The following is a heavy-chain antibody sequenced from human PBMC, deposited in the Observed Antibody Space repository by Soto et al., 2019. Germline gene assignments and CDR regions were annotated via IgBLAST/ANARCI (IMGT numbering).Heavy chain of an antibody. CDR3: ARSYSSASWYFQD. V-gene: IGHV3-21*01. Sequence: VQLAESGGGLVKPGGSLRLSCAASGFIFSSYYMNWVRQAPGKGLEWVSSISGDGTYIYYADSVRGRYTISRDNARNSLHLQVNSLRAEDTAVYYCARSYSSASWYFQDLGQGTLVAVSA. CDR1: GFIFSSYY. CDR2: ISGDGTYI. D-gene: IGHD6-19*01. J-gene: IGHJ1*01.